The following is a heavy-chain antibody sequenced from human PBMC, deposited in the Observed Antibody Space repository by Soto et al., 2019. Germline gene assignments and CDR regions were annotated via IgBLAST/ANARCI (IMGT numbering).Heavy chain of an antibody. Sequence: SETLSLTCAVYGGSFSGYYWSWIRQPPGKGLEWIGEINHSGSTNYNPSLKSRVTISVDTSKNQFSLKLSSVTAADTAVYYCAREAAGFDYWGQGTLVTVSS. CDR1: GGSFSGYY. D-gene: IGHD6-13*01. CDR2: INHSGST. V-gene: IGHV4-34*01. J-gene: IGHJ4*02. CDR3: AREAAGFDY.